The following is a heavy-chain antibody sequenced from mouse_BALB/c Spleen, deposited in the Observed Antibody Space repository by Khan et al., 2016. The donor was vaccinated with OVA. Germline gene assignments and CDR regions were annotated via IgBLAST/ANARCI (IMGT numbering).Heavy chain of an antibody. CDR2: IDPENGKT. Sequence: VQLKQSGAELVRPGALVKLSCKASGFNIKNYYMHWVKQRPEQGLEWIGWIDPENGKTIYDPKFQGKASIMADTSSNTAYLQLSSLTSEDTAVYYCARDGYSPWFAYWGQGTLVTFSA. D-gene: IGHD2-3*01. J-gene: IGHJ3*01. CDR3: ARDGYSPWFAY. CDR1: GFNIKNYY. V-gene: IGHV14-1*02.